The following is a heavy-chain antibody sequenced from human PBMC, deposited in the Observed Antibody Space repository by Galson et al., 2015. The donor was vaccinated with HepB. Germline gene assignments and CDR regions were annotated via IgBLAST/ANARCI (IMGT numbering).Heavy chain of an antibody. CDR1: GFTFSSYS. V-gene: IGHV3-48*04. CDR2: ISSSSSTI. Sequence: SLRLSCAASGFTFSSYSMNWVRQAPGKGLEWVSYISSSSSTIYYADSVKGRFTISRDNAKNSLYLQMNSLRAEDTAVYYCARGQNYYGSGSIYWGQGTLVTVSS. J-gene: IGHJ4*02. D-gene: IGHD3-10*01. CDR3: ARGQNYYGSGSIY.